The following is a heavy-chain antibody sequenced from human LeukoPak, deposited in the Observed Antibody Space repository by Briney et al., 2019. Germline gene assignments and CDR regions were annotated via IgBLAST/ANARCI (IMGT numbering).Heavy chain of an antibody. V-gene: IGHV1-69*13. CDR2: IIPIFGTS. CDR3: ARYYSGWYYFDY. D-gene: IGHD6-19*01. Sequence: GASVKVSCKASGYTFTGYYMHWVRQAPGQGLEWMGGIIPIFGTSNYAQKFQARVTITADESTSTAYMELSSLRSEDTAVYYCARYYSGWYYFDYWGQGTLVTVSS. CDR1: GYTFTGYY. J-gene: IGHJ4*02.